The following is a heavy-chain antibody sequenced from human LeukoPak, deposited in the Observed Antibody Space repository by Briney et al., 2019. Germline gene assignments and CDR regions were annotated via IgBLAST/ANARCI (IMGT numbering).Heavy chain of an antibody. V-gene: IGHV4-30-2*01. D-gene: IGHD5-24*01. CDR1: GGSISSGGYS. Sequence: SQTLSLTCAVSGGSISSGGYSWSWIRQPPGKGLEWIGYIYHSGSTYYNPSLKSRVTISVDRSKNQFSLKLSSVTAADTAVYYCASRGGYNYDDAFDIWGQGTMVTVS. J-gene: IGHJ3*02. CDR2: IYHSGST. CDR3: ASRGGYNYDDAFDI.